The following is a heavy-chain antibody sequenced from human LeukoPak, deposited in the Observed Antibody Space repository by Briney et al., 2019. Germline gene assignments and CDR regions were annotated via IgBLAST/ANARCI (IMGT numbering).Heavy chain of an antibody. CDR1: GYTFTSYD. CDR2: MNPNSGNT. D-gene: IGHD3-10*01. Sequence: GASVKVSCKASGYTFTSYDINWVRQATGQGLEWMGWMNPNSGNTGYAQKFQGRVTMTRNTSISTACMELSSLRSEDTAVYYCARAKRLTMVRGVTYYFDYWGQGTLVTVSS. CDR3: ARAKRLTMVRGVTYYFDY. V-gene: IGHV1-8*01. J-gene: IGHJ4*02.